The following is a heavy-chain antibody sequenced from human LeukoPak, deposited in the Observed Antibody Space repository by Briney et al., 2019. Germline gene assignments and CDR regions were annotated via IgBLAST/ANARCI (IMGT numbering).Heavy chain of an antibody. V-gene: IGHV1-2*02. D-gene: IGHD6-6*01. CDR2: INPNSGGT. CDR1: GYTFTGYY. CDR3: ARVPGGTSSSSFDY. Sequence: ASVKVSCKASGYTFTGYYMHWVRQAPGQGLEWMGWINPNSGGTNYAQKFQGRVTMTRDTSISTAYMELSRLRSDDTAVYYCARVPGGTSSSSFDYWGQGTLVTVSS. J-gene: IGHJ4*02.